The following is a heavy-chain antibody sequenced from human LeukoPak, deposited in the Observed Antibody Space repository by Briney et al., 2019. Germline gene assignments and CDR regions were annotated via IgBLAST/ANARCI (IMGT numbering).Heavy chain of an antibody. Sequence: GGSLRLSCAASGFTFSDYYMSWIRQAPGKGLEWVSYISSTGSYIYYADSVKGRFTISRDNPGNVMYLQMDSLRAEDTAVYYCTRVAPSGTAGWFDPWGQGALVTVSS. CDR2: ISSTGSYI. V-gene: IGHV3-11*04. CDR1: GFTFSDYY. CDR3: TRVAPSGTAGWFDP. D-gene: IGHD1-1*01. J-gene: IGHJ5*02.